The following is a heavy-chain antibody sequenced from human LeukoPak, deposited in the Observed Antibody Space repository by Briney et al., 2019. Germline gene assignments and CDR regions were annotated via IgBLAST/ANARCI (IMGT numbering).Heavy chain of an antibody. CDR2: IYYSGST. J-gene: IGHJ6*02. D-gene: IGHD4-17*01. V-gene: IGHV4-59*01. CDR3: ARSYGYKYYGLDV. CDR1: GGSISSYY. Sequence: SETLSLTCTVSGGSISSYYWSWIRQPPGKGLEWIGYIYYSGSTNYNPSLKSRVTISVDTSKNQFSLKLSSVTAADTAVYYCARSYGYKYYGLDVWGQGTTVTVSS.